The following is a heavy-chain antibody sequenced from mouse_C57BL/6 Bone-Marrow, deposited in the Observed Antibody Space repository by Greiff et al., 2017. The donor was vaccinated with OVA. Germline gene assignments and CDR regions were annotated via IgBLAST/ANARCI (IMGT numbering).Heavy chain of an antibody. CDR1: GYTFTSYW. Sequence: QVQLKQPGAELVRPGTSVKLSCKASGYTFTSYWMHWVKQRPGQGLEWIGVIDPSDSYTNYNQKFKGKATLTVDTSSSTAYMQLSSLTSEDSAVYYCARWRWLRRYAMDYWGQGTSVTVSS. V-gene: IGHV1-59*01. CDR3: ARWRWLRRYAMDY. D-gene: IGHD2-2*01. J-gene: IGHJ4*01. CDR2: IDPSDSYT.